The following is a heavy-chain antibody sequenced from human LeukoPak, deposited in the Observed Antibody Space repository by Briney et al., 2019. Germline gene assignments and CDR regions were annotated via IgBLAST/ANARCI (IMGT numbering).Heavy chain of an antibody. CDR3: VKDRSSTWSFDY. V-gene: IGHV3-30*18. Sequence: GGSLRLSCAASVFTFSNYGMHWVRQAPGKGLEWVAVISFDGTNKYYVDSVKGRFTISRDNSNNTLYLQMNSLRAEDTAVYYRVKDRSSTWSFDYWGQGTLVIVSS. CDR1: VFTFSNYG. D-gene: IGHD6-13*01. J-gene: IGHJ4*02. CDR2: ISFDGTNK.